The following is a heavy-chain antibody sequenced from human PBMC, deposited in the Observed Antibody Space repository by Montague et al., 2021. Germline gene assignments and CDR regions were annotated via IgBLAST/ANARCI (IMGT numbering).Heavy chain of an antibody. V-gene: IGHV3-9*01. D-gene: IGHD3-3*01. CDR2: INCNSSNI. CDR3: VKDAGDYYPDF. CDR1: GFIFNNYA. Sequence: SLRLSCAASGFIFNNYAMHWVRQAPGKGLEWVSVINCNSSNIYYADSVKGRFTISRDKAKNSLYLQMNSLRAEDTAFYYCVKDAGDYYPDFWGRGHLVTV. J-gene: IGHJ4*02.